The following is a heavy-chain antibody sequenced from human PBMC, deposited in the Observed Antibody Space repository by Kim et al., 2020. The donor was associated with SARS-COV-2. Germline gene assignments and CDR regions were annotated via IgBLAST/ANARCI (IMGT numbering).Heavy chain of an antibody. D-gene: IGHD3-10*01. CDR3: AREGGFGDLSGIDV. V-gene: IGHV3-33*01. J-gene: IGHJ6*02. Sequence: AETVKGRFTISRDNSKNTLYLKVNGLRAEDTAVYYCAREGGFGDLSGIDVWGQGTTVTVSS.